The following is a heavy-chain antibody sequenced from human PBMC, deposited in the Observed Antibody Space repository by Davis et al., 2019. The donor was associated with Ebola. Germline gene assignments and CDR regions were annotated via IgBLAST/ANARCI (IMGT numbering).Heavy chain of an antibody. J-gene: IGHJ4*02. CDR3: ARGLQFASDS. CDR2: INQDGSEK. Sequence: GGSLRLSCAASGFTFRTYWMSLVRQSPGKGLEWVAKINQDGSEKYDADSVKGRFTISRDNAKNSLYLQMNSLRDEDTAVYYCARGLQFASDSWGQGTLVTVSS. CDR1: GFTFRTYW. V-gene: IGHV3-7*01. D-gene: IGHD5-24*01.